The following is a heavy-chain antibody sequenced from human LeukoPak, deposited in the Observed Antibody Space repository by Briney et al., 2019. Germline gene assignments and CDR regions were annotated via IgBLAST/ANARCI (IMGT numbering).Heavy chain of an antibody. Sequence: SLRLTCTAFGFTFGGNAFSWVRNGPRNGLEWVGFISSKAYRGTTEYAASVKGRFTISRDDSISIAYLQMNSLKTEDTAVYYCTRGPIQLWIHNGMDVWGQGTTVTVSS. D-gene: IGHD5-18*01. CDR1: GFTFGGNA. CDR3: TRGPIQLWIHNGMDV. J-gene: IGHJ6*02. CDR2: ISSKAYRGTT. V-gene: IGHV3-49*04.